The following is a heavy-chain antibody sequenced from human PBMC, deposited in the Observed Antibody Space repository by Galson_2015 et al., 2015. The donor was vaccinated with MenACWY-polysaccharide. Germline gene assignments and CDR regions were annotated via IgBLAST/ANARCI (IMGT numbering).Heavy chain of an antibody. J-gene: IGHJ5*02. CDR2: IRSSGTNT. Sequence: SLRLSCAASGFTFTSYAMSWVRQAPGKGLEWVSVIRSSGTNTYYADSVRGRFTISRDNTKNTLYLQMNSLRDADTAVYYCTKDSTDFWSVAGRFGHWGQGTLVTVSS. V-gene: IGHV3-23*01. D-gene: IGHD3-3*01. CDR1: GFTFTSYA. CDR3: TKDSTDFWSVAGRFGH.